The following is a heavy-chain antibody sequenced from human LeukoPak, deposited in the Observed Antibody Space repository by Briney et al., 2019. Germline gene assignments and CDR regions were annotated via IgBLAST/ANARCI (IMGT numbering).Heavy chain of an antibody. J-gene: IGHJ5*02. Sequence: GGSLRLSCAASGFSFNTYTMNWVRQTPGKGLEWVSSITSSSDYIYYADSVKGRFTVSRDNAKNSLYLQMNSLRAEDTAVYYCARSITMIVDWFDPWGQRTLVTVSS. CDR3: ARSITMIVDWFDP. D-gene: IGHD3-22*01. CDR2: ITSSSDYI. CDR1: GFSFNTYT. V-gene: IGHV3-21*01.